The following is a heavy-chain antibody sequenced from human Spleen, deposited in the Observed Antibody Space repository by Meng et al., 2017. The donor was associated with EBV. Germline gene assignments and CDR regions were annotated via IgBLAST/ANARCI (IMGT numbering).Heavy chain of an antibody. CDR2: IYSSGST. Sequence: QVQLTATGPRLVHLSDTLSPTCTVAGSVVTIHSYYWSWIRQPPGKELECIGNIYSSGSTKYNTNYIPSLKSRVTIAVDMSKNQFSLKQTSVTAADTAVYYCASNIKVPRYWGQGTLVTVSS. CDR1: GSVVTIHSYY. V-gene: IGHV4-61*01. CDR3: ASNIKVPRY. J-gene: IGHJ4*02. D-gene: IGHD2/OR15-2a*01.